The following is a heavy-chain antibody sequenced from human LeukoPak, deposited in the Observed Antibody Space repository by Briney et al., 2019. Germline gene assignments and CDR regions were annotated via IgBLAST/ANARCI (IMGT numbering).Heavy chain of an antibody. CDR2: ISYSGYT. D-gene: IGHD3-10*01. J-gene: IGHJ4*02. CDR3: ARSFGESYFDY. V-gene: IGHV4-31*03. Sequence: TPSLTCTVSGGSITRGGYFWSWIRQHPGNGREWIGYISYSGYTTNNPSLKSRLTISVDTSKNQFSLKLTSVTAAGTAGYYCARSFGESYFDYWGQGILVTVCS. CDR1: GGSITRGGYF.